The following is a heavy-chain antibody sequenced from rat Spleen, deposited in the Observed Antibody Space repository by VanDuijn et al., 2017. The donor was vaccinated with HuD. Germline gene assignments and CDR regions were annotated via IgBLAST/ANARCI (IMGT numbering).Heavy chain of an antibody. J-gene: IGHJ2*01. CDR3: ARGTRQFD. D-gene: IGHD3-2*01. V-gene: IGHV5-29*01. CDR2: ISYDGSST. CDR1: GFTFSDYY. Sequence: EVQLVESGGGLVQPGRSLKLSCAASGFTFSDYYMAWVRQAPTKGLEWVATISYDGSSTYYRDSVKGRFTISRDNAKSTLYLQMDSLRSEDTATYYCARGTRQFDWGQGVMVTVSS.